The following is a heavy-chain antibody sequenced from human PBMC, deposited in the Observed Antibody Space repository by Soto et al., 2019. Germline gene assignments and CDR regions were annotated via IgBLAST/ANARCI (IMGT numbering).Heavy chain of an antibody. CDR2: ISYDGSNK. Sequence: QVQLVESGGGVVQPGRSLRLSCAASGFTFSSYDMHWVRQAPGKGLVWVAGISYDGSNKYYADSVKGRFTISRDNSKNTLYLQMNSLRAEDTAVYYCAKDGPYDTTLGAFDIWGQGTMVTVSS. D-gene: IGHD3-22*01. CDR3: AKDGPYDTTLGAFDI. V-gene: IGHV3-30*18. J-gene: IGHJ3*02. CDR1: GFTFSSYD.